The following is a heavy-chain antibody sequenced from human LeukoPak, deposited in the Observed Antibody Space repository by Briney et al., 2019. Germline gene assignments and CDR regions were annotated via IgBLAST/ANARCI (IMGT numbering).Heavy chain of an antibody. V-gene: IGHV3-48*03. J-gene: IGHJ4*02. D-gene: IGHD3-10*01. CDR3: ARDTPYYYGSGSPFDY. Sequence: GGSLRLSCAASGFTFRDAAMTWVRQAPGKGLEWVSYISSSGSTIYYADSVKGRFTISRDNAKNSLYLQMNSLRAEDTAVYYCARDTPYYYGSGSPFDYWGQGTLVTVSS. CDR2: ISSSGSTI. CDR1: GFTFRDAA.